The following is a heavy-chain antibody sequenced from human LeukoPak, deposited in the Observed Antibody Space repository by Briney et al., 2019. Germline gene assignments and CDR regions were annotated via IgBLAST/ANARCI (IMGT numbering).Heavy chain of an antibody. CDR1: GASMNTHY. CDR3: ATIKRGNIFGYFDF. V-gene: IGHV4-59*11. Sequence: PSETLSLTCAVSGASMNTHYWSWIRQPPGKGLEWIGYMLDTVTTKDNPSLKRRFTLSADTSKNQFSLRLTSVTAADTAVYYCATIKRGNIFGYFDFWGQGIPVTVSS. D-gene: IGHD5-18*01. CDR2: MLDTVTT. J-gene: IGHJ4*02.